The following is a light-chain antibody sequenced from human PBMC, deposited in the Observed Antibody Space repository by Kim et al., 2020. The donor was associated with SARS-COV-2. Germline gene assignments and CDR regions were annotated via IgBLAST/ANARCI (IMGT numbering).Light chain of an antibody. J-gene: IGKJ2*01. CDR3: QQSHSSPYT. CDR1: QSISS. V-gene: IGKV1-39*01. CDR2: AVS. Sequence: LSASIGDRVTITCRASQSISSLNWYQHKPGKAPKLLMYAVSSLQSGVPSRFSGSGSGTDFTLTISSLQPEDFATYYCQQSHSSPYTFGQGTKLEIK.